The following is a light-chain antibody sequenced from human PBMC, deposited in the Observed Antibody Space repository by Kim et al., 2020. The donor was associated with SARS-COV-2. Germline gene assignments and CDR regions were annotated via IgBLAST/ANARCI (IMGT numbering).Light chain of an antibody. Sequence: ELTQPPSVSVSPGQTASITCSGDKLGDKYACWYQQKPGQSPVLVIYQDSMRPSGIPERFSGSNSGNTATLTISGTQAMDEADYYCQAWDSSIVVFGGGTQLTVL. CDR1: KLGDKY. V-gene: IGLV3-1*01. J-gene: IGLJ2*01. CDR3: QAWDSSIVV. CDR2: QDS.